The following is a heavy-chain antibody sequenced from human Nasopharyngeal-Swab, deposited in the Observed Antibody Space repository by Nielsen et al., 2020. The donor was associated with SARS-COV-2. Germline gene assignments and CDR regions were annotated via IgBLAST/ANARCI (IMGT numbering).Heavy chain of an antibody. V-gene: IGHV4-31*02. D-gene: IGHD6-19*01. Sequence: WIRQPPGKGLEWIGYIYYSGSTYYNPSLKSRVTISVDTSKNQFSLKLSSVTAADTAVYYCAREGIAVADYYYYYMDVWGKGTTVTVSS. CDR2: IYYSGST. CDR3: AREGIAVADYYYYYMDV. J-gene: IGHJ6*03.